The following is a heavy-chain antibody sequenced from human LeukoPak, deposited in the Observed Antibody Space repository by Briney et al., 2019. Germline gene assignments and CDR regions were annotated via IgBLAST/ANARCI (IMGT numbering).Heavy chain of an antibody. V-gene: IGHV4-59*12. CDR1: GGSSSGYY. D-gene: IGHD2-2*01. J-gene: IGHJ5*02. Sequence: SETLSLTCAVYGGSSSGYYWSWIRQPPGKGLEWIGYIYYSGSTNYNPSLKSRVTISVDKSKNQFSLKLSSVTAADTAVYYCARVTIVVVPAAQTGGWFDPWGQGTLVTVSS. CDR3: ARVTIVVVPAAQTGGWFDP. CDR2: IYYSGST.